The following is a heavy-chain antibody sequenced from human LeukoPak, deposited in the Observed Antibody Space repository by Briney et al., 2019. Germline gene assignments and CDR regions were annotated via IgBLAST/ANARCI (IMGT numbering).Heavy chain of an antibody. CDR3: VIWGDYDVLTGYYVPDY. V-gene: IGHV3-23*01. J-gene: IGHJ4*02. D-gene: IGHD3-9*01. CDR2: ITGSGTNR. Sequence: QSGGSLRLSCVASGFTFSNYAMSWVRQAPGKGLEWVSAITGSGTNRYYADSLKGRFTTSRDNSKNMVFLQMNSLRHEDTAIYYCVIWGDYDVLTGYYVPDYWGQGTLVTVAS. CDR1: GFTFSNYA.